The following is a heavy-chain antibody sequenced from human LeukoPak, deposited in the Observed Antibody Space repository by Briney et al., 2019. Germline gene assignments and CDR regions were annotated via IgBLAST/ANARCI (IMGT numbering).Heavy chain of an antibody. CDR2: ISGSGGST. D-gene: IGHD2-2*01. CDR1: GFTFSNYA. V-gene: IGHV3-23*01. CDR3: AKEPNHCSSTSCSFDY. Sequence: GGSLRLSCAASGFTFSNYAMSWVRQAPGKGLEWVSAISGSGGSTYYANSVKGRFTISRDNSKNTLYLQMNSLRAEDTAVYYCAKEPNHCSSTSCSFDYWGQGTLVTVSS. J-gene: IGHJ4*02.